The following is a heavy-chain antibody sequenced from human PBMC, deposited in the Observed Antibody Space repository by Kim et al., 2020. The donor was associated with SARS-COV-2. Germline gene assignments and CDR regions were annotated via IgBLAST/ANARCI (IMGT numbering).Heavy chain of an antibody. V-gene: IGHV3-9*01. CDR3: AKDLAAYYYYGMDV. J-gene: IGHJ6*02. Sequence: DPRKGRLTISQDNAKNSLYLQMNSLRAEDTALYYCAKDLAAYYYYGMDVWGQGTTVTVSS. D-gene: IGHD6-13*01.